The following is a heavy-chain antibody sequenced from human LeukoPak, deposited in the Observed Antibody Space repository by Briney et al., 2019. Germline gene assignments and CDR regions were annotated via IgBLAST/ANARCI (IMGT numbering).Heavy chain of an antibody. CDR1: GGSISTYY. CDR3: ARHWKSSYTLIEY. J-gene: IGHJ4*02. V-gene: IGHV4-59*08. D-gene: IGHD6-13*01. CDR2: VYYSGTT. Sequence: SETLSLTCTVSGGSISTYYWSWIRQPPGKGLEWIGYVYYSGTTNYNTSLKSRVTISVDTSKNQFYLKLSSVTAADTAVYYCARHWKSSYTLIEYWGQGTLVTVSS.